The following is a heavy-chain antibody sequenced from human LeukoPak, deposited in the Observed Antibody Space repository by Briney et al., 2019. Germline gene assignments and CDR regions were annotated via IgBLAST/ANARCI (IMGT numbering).Heavy chain of an antibody. CDR3: ARVYSSSPNAFDI. CDR1: GGSISSYY. CDR2: IYTSGST. J-gene: IGHJ3*02. V-gene: IGHV4-4*07. D-gene: IGHD6-13*01. Sequence: SETLSLTCTVSGGSISSYYWSRIRQPAGKGLEWIGRIYTSGSTNYNPSLKSRVTVSVDTSKNQFSLKLSSVTAADTAVYYCARVYSSSPNAFDIWGQGTMVTVSS.